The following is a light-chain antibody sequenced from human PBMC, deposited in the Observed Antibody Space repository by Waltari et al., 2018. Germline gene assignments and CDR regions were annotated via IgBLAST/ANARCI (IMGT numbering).Light chain of an antibody. V-gene: IGKV1-39*01. CDR3: QQSYTTPYT. Sequence: DIQMTQSPSYLSASLGARVTITCRASQSVSDYLNWYQQKPGKAPRLLIYTASSLQSGVPSTFSGSGSGTEFTLTISSLQIEDFATYYCQQSYTTPYTFGQGTKLEIK. CDR1: QSVSDY. CDR2: TAS. J-gene: IGKJ2*01.